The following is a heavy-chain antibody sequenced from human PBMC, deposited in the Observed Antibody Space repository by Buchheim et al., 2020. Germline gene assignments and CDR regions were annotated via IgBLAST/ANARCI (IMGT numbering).Heavy chain of an antibody. CDR1: GFTFSSYG. Sequence: QVQLVDSGGGVVQPGRSLRLSCAASGFTFSSYGMHWVRQAPGRGLEWVAVIWYDGSNKYYADSVKGRFTISRDNSKNPLFLQMNSLRAEDTAVYYCARYGDYVGNWFDPWGQGTL. CDR3: ARYGDYVGNWFDP. D-gene: IGHD4-17*01. J-gene: IGHJ5*02. V-gene: IGHV3-33*01. CDR2: IWYDGSNK.